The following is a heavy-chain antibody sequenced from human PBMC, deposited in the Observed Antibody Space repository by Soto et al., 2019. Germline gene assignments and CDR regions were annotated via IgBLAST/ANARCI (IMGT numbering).Heavy chain of an antibody. D-gene: IGHD3-10*01. CDR1: GFTFSTYD. V-gene: IGHV3-7*03. Sequence: DVQLVESGGGLVQPGGSLRLSCAASGFTFSTYDMTWVRQAPGKGLEWVASIKNDGSEQYYVDSVKGRFTISRDNAKNSLYLQMNSLRAGDTALYYCSRENWFQDYWGQGTRVTVSP. J-gene: IGHJ4*02. CDR3: SRENWFQDY. CDR2: IKNDGSEQ.